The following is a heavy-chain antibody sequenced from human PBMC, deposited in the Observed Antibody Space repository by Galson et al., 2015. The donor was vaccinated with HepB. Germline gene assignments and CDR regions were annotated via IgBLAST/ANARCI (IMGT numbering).Heavy chain of an antibody. CDR1: GGSISSGDYY. Sequence: TLSLTCTVSGGSISSGDYYWSWIRQPPGKGLEWIGYIYYSGSTYYNPSLKSRVTISVDTSKNQFSLKLSSVTAADTAVYYCARALPNYGDYVFLPNFDYWGQGTLVTVSS. CDR3: ARALPNYGDYVFLPNFDY. J-gene: IGHJ4*02. V-gene: IGHV4-30-4*01. D-gene: IGHD4-17*01. CDR2: IYYSGST.